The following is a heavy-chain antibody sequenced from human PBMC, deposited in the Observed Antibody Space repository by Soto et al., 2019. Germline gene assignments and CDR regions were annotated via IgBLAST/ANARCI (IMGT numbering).Heavy chain of an antibody. D-gene: IGHD1-26*01. J-gene: IGHJ5*02. CDR2: ISPDTGNT. Sequence: QVQLVQSGAELRKPGASVKVSCKASGYTFTSTYLTWVRQDPGRGLEWVGWISPDTGNTNYAKKFQGRVTLTTDTSTNTVYMELRSLSPDDTAVYYCARGGGAHYRFDPWGQGTLVTVSS. CDR3: ARGGGAHYRFDP. V-gene: IGHV1-18*01. CDR1: GYTFTSTY.